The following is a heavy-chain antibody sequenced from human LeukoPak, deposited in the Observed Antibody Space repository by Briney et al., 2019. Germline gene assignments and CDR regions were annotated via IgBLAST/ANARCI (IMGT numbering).Heavy chain of an antibody. CDR2: ISSSGSTI. CDR3: ARALYDSSGYYSNFDY. Sequence: GGSLRLSCAASGFTFSSYEMNWVRQAPGKWLEWVSYISSSGSTIYYADSVKGRFTISRDNAKTSLYLQMNSLRAEDTAVYYCARALYDSSGYYSNFDYWGQGTLVTVSS. CDR1: GFTFSSYE. J-gene: IGHJ4*02. V-gene: IGHV3-48*03. D-gene: IGHD3-22*01.